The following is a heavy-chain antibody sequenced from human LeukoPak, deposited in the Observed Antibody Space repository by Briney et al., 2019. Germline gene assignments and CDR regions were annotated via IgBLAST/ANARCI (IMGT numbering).Heavy chain of an antibody. V-gene: IGHV3-23*01. J-gene: IGHJ4*02. D-gene: IGHD3-9*01. CDR1: GFAFNDFA. Sequence: HPGGSLRLSCAAAGFAFNDFAMSWVRQTPGKGLEWVSSITSTGESTYYADSLRGRFTISRDNSGGTLYLQMNSLRTEDSAAYYCAKRLSRGYFGKLIFDFWGQGALVTVSS. CDR2: ITSTGEST. CDR3: AKRLSRGYFGKLIFDF.